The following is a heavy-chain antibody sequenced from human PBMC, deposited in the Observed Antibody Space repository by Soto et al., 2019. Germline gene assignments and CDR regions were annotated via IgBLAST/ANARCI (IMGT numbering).Heavy chain of an antibody. CDR1: GGSISSYY. Sequence: PSETLSLTCTVSGGSISSYYWSWIRQPPGKGLEWIGYIYYSGGTSYNPSLKSRVTISVDTSKNQFSLKLSSVTAADTAVYYCARHPDYSNGINWFDPWGQGTLVTVSS. D-gene: IGHD4-4*01. CDR2: IYYSGGT. J-gene: IGHJ5*02. CDR3: ARHPDYSNGINWFDP. V-gene: IGHV4-59*08.